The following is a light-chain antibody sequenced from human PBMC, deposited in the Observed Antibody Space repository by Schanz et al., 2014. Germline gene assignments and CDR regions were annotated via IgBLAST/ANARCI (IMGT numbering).Light chain of an antibody. Sequence: QSALTQPPSASGSPGQSVTISCTGTSSDVGGYNYVSWYQQHPGKAPKLMIYEVSKRPSGVPDRFSGSKSGNTASLTISGLQAEDETDYHFKSYAVSSNFRFGRGTKLTV. CDR2: EVS. V-gene: IGLV2-8*01. CDR1: SSDVGGYNY. J-gene: IGLJ2*01. CDR3: KSYAVSSNFR.